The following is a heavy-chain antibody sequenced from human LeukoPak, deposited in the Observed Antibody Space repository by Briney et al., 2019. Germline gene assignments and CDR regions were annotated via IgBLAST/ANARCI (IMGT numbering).Heavy chain of an antibody. V-gene: IGHV3-30*04. CDR3: AFGVEGRYYFDC. Sequence: GGSLRLSCAASGFTFSSYAMHWVRQAPGKGLEWVAVISYDGSNKYYADSVKGRFTISRDNSKNTLYLQMNSLRAEDTAVYYCAFGVEGRYYFDCWGQGTLVTVSS. CDR1: GFTFSSYA. CDR2: ISYDGSNK. D-gene: IGHD3-16*01. J-gene: IGHJ4*02.